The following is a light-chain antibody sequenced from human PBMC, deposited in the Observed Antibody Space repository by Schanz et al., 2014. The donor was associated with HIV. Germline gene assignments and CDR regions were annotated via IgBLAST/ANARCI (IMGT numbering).Light chain of an antibody. CDR2: QAS. CDR3: QQYKSHSPFT. V-gene: IGKV1-5*03. CDR1: QSISGR. Sequence: DIRMTQSPSTLSASVGDRVTITCRASQSISGRLAWYQQKPGKAPKRLIYQASRLGSGVPSTFSGSGSGTAFNITIASLQTDDFATYTCQQYKSHSPFTFGQGTKVEIK. J-gene: IGKJ2*01.